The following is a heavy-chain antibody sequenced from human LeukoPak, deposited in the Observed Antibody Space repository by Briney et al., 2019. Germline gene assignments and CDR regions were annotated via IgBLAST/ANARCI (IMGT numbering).Heavy chain of an antibody. Sequence: PGGSLRLSCAASGFTFSSYGMHWVRQAPGKGLEWVAFIRYDGSNKYYADSVKGRFTISRDNSKNTLYLQMNSLRAEDTAVYYCAKDHEYYDILTGGGYFDYWGQGTLVTVSS. V-gene: IGHV3-30*02. CDR1: GFTFSSYG. CDR2: IRYDGSNK. D-gene: IGHD3-9*01. J-gene: IGHJ4*02. CDR3: AKDHEYYDILTGGGYFDY.